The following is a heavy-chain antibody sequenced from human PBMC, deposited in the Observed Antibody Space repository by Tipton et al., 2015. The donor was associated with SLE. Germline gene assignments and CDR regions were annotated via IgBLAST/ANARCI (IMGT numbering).Heavy chain of an antibody. CDR2: IFSGGST. J-gene: IGHJ4*02. CDR3: VREDKEHLDLCAV. V-gene: IGHV3-23*03. CDR1: GFAFNNYA. Sequence: SLRLSCASSGFAFNNYAMAWVRQAPGKGLEWVSVIFSGGSTYFPDSMKGRFTISRDNSKNTLYLQMNSLRTDDTAVYYCVREDKEHLDLCAVWGQGILVTVSS. D-gene: IGHD1-1*01.